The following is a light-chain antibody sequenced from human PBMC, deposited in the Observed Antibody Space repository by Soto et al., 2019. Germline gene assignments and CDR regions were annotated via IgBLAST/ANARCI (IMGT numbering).Light chain of an antibody. J-gene: IGKJ5*01. CDR2: DAS. CDR3: XQLNSYPT. V-gene: IGKV1-9*01. Sequence: DIHMTQSPSSVSASVGDIVTISCRASHGISSYLSWYQQKPGKAPKLLIYDASTLQSGVQSRFSGSGSGTEFTLTISSLQPEDFATYYCXQLNSYPTCGQGTRLEIK. CDR1: HGISSY.